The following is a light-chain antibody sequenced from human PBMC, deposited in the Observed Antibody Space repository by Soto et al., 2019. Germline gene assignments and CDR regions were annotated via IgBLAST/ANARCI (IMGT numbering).Light chain of an antibody. J-gene: IGLJ1*01. V-gene: IGLV2-8*01. CDR2: DVS. CDR1: SKDVGYYNY. CDR3: SSYASSDYPYV. Sequence: QSALAQPPSASGSPGQSVTIACTGTSKDVGYYNYVSWYQQPPGKAPKLLIYDVSKRPSGVPDRFSGSKSGNTASLTVSGPQAEDEGDYYCSSYASSDYPYVFGTGTKVTVL.